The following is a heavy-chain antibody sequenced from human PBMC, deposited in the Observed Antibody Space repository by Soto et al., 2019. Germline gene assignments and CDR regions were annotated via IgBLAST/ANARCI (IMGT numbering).Heavy chain of an antibody. CDR3: ARMGSSSSIRFDP. D-gene: IGHD6-6*01. CDR2: IYHSGST. J-gene: IGHJ5*02. CDR1: GGSISSGGYS. V-gene: IGHV4-30-2*01. Sequence: QLQLQESGSGLVKPSQTLSLTCAVSGGSISSGGYSWSWIRQPPGKGLEWIGYIYHSGSTYYNPSLKMRVTISVDRSKNQCSPKLSSVTAADTAVYYGARMGSSSSIRFDPWGQGTLVTVSS.